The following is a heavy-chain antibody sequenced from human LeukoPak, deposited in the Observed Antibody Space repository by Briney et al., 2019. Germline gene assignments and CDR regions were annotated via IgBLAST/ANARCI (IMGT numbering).Heavy chain of an antibody. V-gene: IGHV3-7*01. J-gene: IGHJ4*02. CDR1: GFTFGISW. D-gene: IGHD2-2*01. CDR2: IKPDGSEK. CDR3: ARALGKYQLPFDY. Sequence: PGGSLRLSCAASGFTFGISWMSWVRQAPGKGLECVGNIKPDGSEKFYVDSVKGRFTISRDNAKNSLYLQMNSLRAEDTAVYYCARALGKYQLPFDYWGQGTLVTVSS.